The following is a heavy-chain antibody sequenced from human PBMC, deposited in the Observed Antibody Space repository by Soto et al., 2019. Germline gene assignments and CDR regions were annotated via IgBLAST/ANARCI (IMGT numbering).Heavy chain of an antibody. CDR3: ARTNCGGDCYLPTMAFDY. D-gene: IGHD2-21*02. V-gene: IGHV1-46*01. J-gene: IGHJ4*02. Sequence: GASVKVYCKASGYTFTSYYMHWVRQAPGQVLEWMGIINPSGGSTSYAQKFQGRVTMTRDTSTSTVYMELSSLRSEDTAVYYCARTNCGGDCYLPTMAFDYWGQGTLVTVSS. CDR1: GYTFTSYY. CDR2: INPSGGST.